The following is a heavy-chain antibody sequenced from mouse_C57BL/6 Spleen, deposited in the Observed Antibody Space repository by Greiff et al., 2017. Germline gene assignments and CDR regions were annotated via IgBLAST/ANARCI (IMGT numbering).Heavy chain of an antibody. Sequence: VQLQQPGAELVRPGSSVKLSCKASGYTFTSYWMHWVKQRPIQGLEWIGNIDPSDSETHYNQKFKDKATLTVDKSSSTAYMQLSSLTSEDSAVYDCAGHDGPAGLAYWGQGPLVTVSA. CDR3: AGHDGPAGLAY. D-gene: IGHD2-3*01. CDR2: IDPSDSET. J-gene: IGHJ3*01. V-gene: IGHV1-52*01. CDR1: GYTFTSYW.